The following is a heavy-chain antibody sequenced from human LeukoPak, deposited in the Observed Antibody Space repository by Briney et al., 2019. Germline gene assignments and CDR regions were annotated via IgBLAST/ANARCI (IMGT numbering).Heavy chain of an antibody. CDR1: GYTFTGYY. V-gene: IGHV1-2*06. Sequence: GESLKVSCKASGYTFTGYYMHWVRQAPGQGLEWMGRIIPNSGGTNSGQKFQGRLTMTRDTSISTAYMELSRLSSDDTAVYYRARGDYDTSGYKFDYWGQGTLVTVSS. CDR3: ARGDYDTSGYKFDY. CDR2: IIPNSGGT. J-gene: IGHJ4*02. D-gene: IGHD3-22*01.